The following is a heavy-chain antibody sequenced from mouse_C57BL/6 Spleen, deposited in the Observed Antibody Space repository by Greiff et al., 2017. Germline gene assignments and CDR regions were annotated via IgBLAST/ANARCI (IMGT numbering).Heavy chain of an antibody. CDR2: IDPSDSYT. CDR1: GYTFTSYW. V-gene: IGHV1-69*01. J-gene: IGHJ2*01. Sequence: QVQLQQPGAELVMPGASVKLSCKASGYTFTSYWMHWVKQRPGQGLEWIGEIDPSDSYTNYNQKFKGKSTLTVDKSSSTAYMQLSSLTSEDSAVYYCARLSSSGSFDYWGQGTTLTVSS. D-gene: IGHD3-2*02. CDR3: ARLSSSGSFDY.